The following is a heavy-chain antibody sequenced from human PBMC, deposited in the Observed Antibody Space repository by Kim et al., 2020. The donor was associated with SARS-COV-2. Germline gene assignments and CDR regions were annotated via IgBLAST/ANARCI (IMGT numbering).Heavy chain of an antibody. J-gene: IGHJ4*02. CDR2: INAGNGNT. CDR1: GYTFTSYA. Sequence: ASVKVSCKASGYTFTSYAMHWVRQAPGQRLEWMGWINAGNGNTKYSQKFQGRVTITRDTSASTAYMELSSLRSEDTAVYYCARDPRFTRPTLFDYWGQGTLVTVSS. V-gene: IGHV1-3*01. CDR3: ARDPRFTRPTLFDY.